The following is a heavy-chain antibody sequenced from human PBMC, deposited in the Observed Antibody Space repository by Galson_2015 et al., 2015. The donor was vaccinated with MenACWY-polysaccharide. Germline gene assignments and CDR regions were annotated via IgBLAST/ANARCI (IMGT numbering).Heavy chain of an antibody. CDR3: ASQTWTGYFDY. V-gene: IGHV3-7*03. CDR1: GFTFSNYW. CDR2: IKQDGSEK. J-gene: IGHJ4*02. D-gene: IGHD3-10*01. Sequence: LRLCCAASGFTFSNYWMSWVRQAPGKGLEWVANIKQDGSEKYYVDSVKGRFTISRDNAKTSLYLQMNSLRAEDTAMYYCASQTWTGYFDYWGQGILVTVSS.